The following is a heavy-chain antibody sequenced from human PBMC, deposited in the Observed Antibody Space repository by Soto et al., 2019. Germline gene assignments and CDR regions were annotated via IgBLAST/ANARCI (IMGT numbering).Heavy chain of an antibody. CDR2: IYYSGST. CDR1: GGYISNHY. J-gene: IGHJ6*03. D-gene: IGHD2-2*01. V-gene: IGHV4-59*08. Sequence: SETLSLTYTVSGGYISNHYCRWIRQPPGKGLEWIGYIYYSGSTNYNPSLKSRVTISVDTSKNQFSLKLSSVTAADTAVYYCARTTTDCSSTSCYFRSYYYYMDVWGKGTTVTVSS. CDR3: ARTTTDCSSTSCYFRSYYYYMDV.